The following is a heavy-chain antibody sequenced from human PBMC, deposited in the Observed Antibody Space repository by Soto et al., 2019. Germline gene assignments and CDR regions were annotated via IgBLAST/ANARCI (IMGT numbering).Heavy chain of an antibody. J-gene: IGHJ6*02. CDR1: GYTFTSYY. D-gene: IGHD3-22*01. Sequence: ASVKVSCKASGYTFTSYYMHWVRQAPGQGLEWMGIINPSGGSTSYAQKFQGRVTMTRDTSTSTVYMELSSLRSEDTAVYYCAIESSDYYDSSGYYPELGYYYYGMDVWGQGTTVTVS. CDR2: INPSGGST. V-gene: IGHV1-46*03. CDR3: AIESSDYYDSSGYYPELGYYYYGMDV.